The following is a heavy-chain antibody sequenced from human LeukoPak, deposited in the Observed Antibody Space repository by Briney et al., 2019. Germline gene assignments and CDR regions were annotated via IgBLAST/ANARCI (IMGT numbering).Heavy chain of an antibody. CDR1: GFTFSSYA. CDR3: ARGPPRGIGDAFDI. D-gene: IGHD1-14*01. J-gene: IGHJ3*02. V-gene: IGHV3-64*01. Sequence: GGSLRLSCAASGFTFSSYAMHWVCQAPGKGLEYVSAISSNGGSTYYANSVKGRFTISRDNSKNTLYLQMGSLRAEDMAVYYCARGPPRGIGDAFDIWGQGTMVTVSS. CDR2: ISSNGGST.